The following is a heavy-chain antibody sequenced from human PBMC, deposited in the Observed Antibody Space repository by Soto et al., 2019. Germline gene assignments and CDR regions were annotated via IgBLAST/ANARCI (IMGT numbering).Heavy chain of an antibody. CDR2: ISYDGSNK. V-gene: IGHV3-30*18. Sequence: GGSLRLSCAASGFTFSSYGMHWVRQAPGKGLEWVAVISYDGSNKYYADSVKGRFTISRDNSKNTLYLQMNSLRAEDTAVYYCAKEEYQLQFNYYYYYMDVWGKGTTVTVSS. J-gene: IGHJ6*03. D-gene: IGHD2-2*01. CDR1: GFTFSSYG. CDR3: AKEEYQLQFNYYYYYMDV.